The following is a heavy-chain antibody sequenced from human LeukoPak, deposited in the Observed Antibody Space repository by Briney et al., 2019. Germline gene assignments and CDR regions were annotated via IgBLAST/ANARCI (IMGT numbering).Heavy chain of an antibody. Sequence: SETLSLTCTVSGVSVTSYYWSWLRQPAGKGLEWIGRKYTSGSTSYNPSLRSRLTMSVDTSKNQFSLNPSSVTAADTAVYYCAGFTKDSSSSSGYYFDSWGQGTLVTVSS. J-gene: IGHJ4*02. CDR1: GVSVTSYY. D-gene: IGHD6-13*01. V-gene: IGHV4-4*07. CDR2: KYTSGST. CDR3: AGFTKDSSSSSGYYFDS.